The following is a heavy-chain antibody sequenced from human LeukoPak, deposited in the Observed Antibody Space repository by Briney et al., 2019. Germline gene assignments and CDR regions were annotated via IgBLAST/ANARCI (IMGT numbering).Heavy chain of an antibody. J-gene: IGHJ4*02. CDR1: GGSFSGYY. V-gene: IGHV4-34*01. Sequence: SETLSLTCAVYGGSFSGYYWSWIRQPPGKGLEWIGEINHSGSTNYNPSLKSRVTISVDTSKNQFSLKLSSVTAADTAVYYCAREARITMVRGSFDYWGQGTLVTVSS. D-gene: IGHD3-10*01. CDR2: INHSGST. CDR3: AREARITMVRGSFDY.